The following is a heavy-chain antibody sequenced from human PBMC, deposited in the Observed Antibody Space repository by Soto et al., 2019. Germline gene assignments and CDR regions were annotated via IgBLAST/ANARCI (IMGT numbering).Heavy chain of an antibody. V-gene: IGHV3-33*01. Sequence: QPGGSLRLSCAASGFTFSSYGMHWVRRAPGKGLEWVAVIWYDGSNKYYADSVKGRFTISRDNSKNTLYLQMNSLRAEDTAVYYCARDAISITRKINWFDPWGQGTLVTVSS. J-gene: IGHJ5*02. CDR3: ARDAISITRKINWFDP. D-gene: IGHD1-20*01. CDR1: GFTFSSYG. CDR2: IWYDGSNK.